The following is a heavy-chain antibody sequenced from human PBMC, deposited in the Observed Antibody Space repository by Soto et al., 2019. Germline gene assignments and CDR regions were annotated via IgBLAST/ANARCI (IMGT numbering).Heavy chain of an antibody. J-gene: IGHJ4*02. CDR2: ISSSSSYI. CDR1: GFTFSSYS. D-gene: IGHD1-26*01. V-gene: IGHV3-21*01. Sequence: GGSLRLSCAASGFTFSSYSMNWVRQAPGKGLEWVSSISSSSSYIYYADSVKGRFTISRDNAKNSLYLQMNSLRAEDTAVYYGARGTRGRYYFDEWGKGTLVTVSS. CDR3: ARGTRGRYYFDE.